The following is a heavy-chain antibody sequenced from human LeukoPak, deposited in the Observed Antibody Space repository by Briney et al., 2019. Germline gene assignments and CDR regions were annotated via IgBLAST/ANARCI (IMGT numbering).Heavy chain of an antibody. CDR2: ISAYNGNT. V-gene: IGHV1-18*04. Sequence: ASVKVSCKASGYTFTGYYIHWVRQAPGQGREWMGWISAYNGNTNYAQKLQGRVTMTTDTSTSTAYMELRSLRSDDTAVYYCARSDYYDSSGYYYEIDYWGQGTLVTVSS. J-gene: IGHJ4*02. CDR3: ARSDYYDSSGYYYEIDY. D-gene: IGHD3-22*01. CDR1: GYTFTGYY.